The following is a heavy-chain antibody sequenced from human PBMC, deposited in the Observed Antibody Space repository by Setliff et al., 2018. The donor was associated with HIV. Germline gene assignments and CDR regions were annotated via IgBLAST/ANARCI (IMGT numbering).Heavy chain of an antibody. CDR3: ARDGPLEGSYRYYYYYMDV. Sequence: SETLSLTCTVADGSISTGSYYWSWIRQPPGKGREWIGYIYYSWSTNYNPSLKSRVTISLDTSKNQFPLKLSSVTAADTAVYYCARDGPLEGSYRYYYYYMDVWGKGTTVTVSS. V-gene: IGHV4-61*01. CDR1: DGSISTGSYY. CDR2: IYYSWST. J-gene: IGHJ6*03. D-gene: IGHD3-10*01.